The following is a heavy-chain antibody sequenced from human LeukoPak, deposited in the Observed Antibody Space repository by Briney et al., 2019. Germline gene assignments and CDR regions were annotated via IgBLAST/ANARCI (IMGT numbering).Heavy chain of an antibody. V-gene: IGHV1-2*06. CDR2: INPNSGGT. D-gene: IGHD4-17*01. J-gene: IGHJ4*02. CDR1: GYTFTGYY. Sequence: GASVKVSCKASGYTFTGYYMHWVRQAPGQGLEWMGRINPNSGGTNYAQKFQGRVTMTRDTSISTAYMELSRLRSDDTAVYYCAMPPLFTVTTTDFDYWGQGTLVTVSS. CDR3: AMPPLFTVTTTDFDY.